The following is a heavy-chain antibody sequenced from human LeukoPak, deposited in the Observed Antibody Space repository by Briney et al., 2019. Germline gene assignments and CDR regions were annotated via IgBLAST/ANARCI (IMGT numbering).Heavy chain of an antibody. CDR2: IIPIFGTA. V-gene: IGHV1-69*06. CDR3: ARAFRTNYDFWSGLGRGYYYYMDV. D-gene: IGHD3-3*01. CDR1: GYTFTAYY. Sequence: ASVKVSCKASGYTFTAYYLHWVRQAPGQGLEWMGGIIPIFGTANYAQKFQGRVTITADKSTSTAYMELSSLRSEDTAVYYCARAFRTNYDFWSGLGRGYYYYMDVWGKGTTVTVSS. J-gene: IGHJ6*03.